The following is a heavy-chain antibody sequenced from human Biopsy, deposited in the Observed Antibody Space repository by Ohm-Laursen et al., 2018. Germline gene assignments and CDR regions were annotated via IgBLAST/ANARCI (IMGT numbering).Heavy chain of an antibody. D-gene: IGHD3-3*01. CDR3: AADADGYYTEFDY. J-gene: IGHJ4*02. CDR1: GGPSTNYA. V-gene: IGHV1-69*04. Sequence: ASVKVSCNASGGPSTNYAFSWVRQAPGQGLEWVGRIVPILGHLNYAQRFQGRVSITADKSTSYVYMELSRLTSGDTAVYYCAADADGYYTEFDYWGPGTLVTVSS. CDR2: IVPILGHL.